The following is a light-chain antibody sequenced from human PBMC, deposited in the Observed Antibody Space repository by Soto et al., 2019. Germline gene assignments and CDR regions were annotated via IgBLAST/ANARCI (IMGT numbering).Light chain of an antibody. V-gene: IGLV1-44*01. CDR2: SNN. Sequence: QSVLTQPPSASGTPGQRVTISCSGSSSNIGTNTVNWYLQLPGTAPKLPIYSNNQRPSGVPDRFSGSKSGTSASLAISGLQSDDEADYYCAAWDDSLNGQVFGTGTKVTVL. J-gene: IGLJ1*01. CDR1: SSNIGTNT. CDR3: AAWDDSLNGQV.